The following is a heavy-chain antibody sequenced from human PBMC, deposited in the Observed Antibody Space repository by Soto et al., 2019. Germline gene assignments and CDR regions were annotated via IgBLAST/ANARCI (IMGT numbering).Heavy chain of an antibody. V-gene: IGHV2-5*02. Sequence: QITLKESGPTLVRPAQTLTLTCDFSGFSLSTYHMGVAWIRQPPGKALEWLALIYWDDDKRYSPSLKDRLAISKDTSSNQVVLTITNMDPGDTATYFCAHVGDYDLLTFDHWGPGTLVIVSS. CDR1: GFSLSTYHMG. CDR3: AHVGDYDLLTFDH. J-gene: IGHJ4*02. D-gene: IGHD4-17*01. CDR2: IYWDDDK.